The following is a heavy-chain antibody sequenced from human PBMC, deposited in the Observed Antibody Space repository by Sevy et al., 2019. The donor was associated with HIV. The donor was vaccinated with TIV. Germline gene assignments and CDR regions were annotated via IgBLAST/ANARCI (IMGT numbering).Heavy chain of an antibody. J-gene: IGHJ4*02. CDR3: ARDLPPSATTVAHFDC. D-gene: IGHD4-17*01. V-gene: IGHV3-48*03. Sequence: GGSLRLSCAASGFIFSSYEMNWVRQAPGRGRRGISYFVNGVIPLYYSDSLKGRFTISRDNAKNSLYLQMNSLRVEDTAVYYCARDLPPSATTVAHFDCWGQGTQVTVSS. CDR2: FVNGVIPL. CDR1: GFIFSSYE.